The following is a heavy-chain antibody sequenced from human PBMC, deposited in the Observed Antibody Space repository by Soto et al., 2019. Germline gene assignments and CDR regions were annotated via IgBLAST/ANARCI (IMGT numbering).Heavy chain of an antibody. V-gene: IGHV1-2*04. CDR3: ARDQRIAAAGYYYYYGMDV. CDR2: INPNSGGT. J-gene: IGHJ6*01. Sequence: ASVKVSCKASGYTFTGYYMHWVRQAPGQGLEWMGWINPNSGGTNYAQKFQGWVTMTRDTSISTAYMELSRLRSDDTAVYYCARDQRIAAAGYYYYYGMDVWGQGTTVTVSS. CDR1: GYTFTGYY. D-gene: IGHD6-13*01.